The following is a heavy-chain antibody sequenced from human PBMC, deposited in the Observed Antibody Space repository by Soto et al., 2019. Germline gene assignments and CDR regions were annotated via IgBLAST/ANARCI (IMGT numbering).Heavy chain of an antibody. D-gene: IGHD3-10*01. CDR3: ARDKGGAALKGSGMDV. Sequence: QVQVQESGPGLVKPSQTLSLKCSVSGGSIGSRDYYWSWIRQHPDKGLEWIGSIYYNGNTDYHPSLRGRPTMSLDTSMTECSLKLTSVTAADTAVYYCARDKGGAALKGSGMDVWGQGTTVTVS. CDR1: GGSIGSRDYY. CDR2: IYYNGNT. J-gene: IGHJ6*02. V-gene: IGHV4-31*02.